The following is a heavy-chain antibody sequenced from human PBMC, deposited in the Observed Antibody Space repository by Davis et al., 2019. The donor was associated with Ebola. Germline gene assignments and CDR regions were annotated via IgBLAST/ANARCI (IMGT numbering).Heavy chain of an antibody. J-gene: IGHJ4*02. CDR3: ATDYLHY. V-gene: IGHV4-34*01. CDR1: GGSFRGYY. D-gene: IGHD4-11*01. CDR2: ISHSGST. Sequence: SETLSLTCAVYGGSFRGYYWSWIRQPPGKGLEWIGEISHSGSTNYNPSLKSRVTLSVDTSKNQFSLKLRSLTAADTAVYYCATDYLHYWGQGTLVTVSS.